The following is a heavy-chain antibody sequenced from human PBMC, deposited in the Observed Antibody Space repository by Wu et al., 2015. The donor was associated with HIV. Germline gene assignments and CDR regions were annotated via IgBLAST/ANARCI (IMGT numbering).Heavy chain of an antibody. CDR1: GYSFTSYG. CDR3: ARDGYSYGYYYYYGMDV. V-gene: IGHV1-18*01. J-gene: IGHJ6*02. D-gene: IGHD5-18*01. CDR2: ISVYNGNT. Sequence: QVQLVQSGAEVKKPGASVKVSCKASGYSFTSYGISWVRQAPGQGLEWMGWISVYNGNTEYSQKLQDRVTMTIQTSTSTAYMELSSLRSEDTAVYYCARDGYSYGYYYYYGMDVWGQGTTVTVSS.